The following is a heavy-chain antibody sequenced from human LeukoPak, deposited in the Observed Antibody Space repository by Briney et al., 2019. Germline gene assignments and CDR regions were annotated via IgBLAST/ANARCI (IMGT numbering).Heavy chain of an antibody. Sequence: GGSLRLSCAASSFAFSDYYMSWIRQAPGKGLEWVSYISNNGGTKHYADSVKGRFTISRDNAKNSMYLQMNSLRAEDTAVYYCAREIRITMIRGAFDIWGQGTMVTVSS. J-gene: IGHJ3*02. V-gene: IGHV3-11*04. CDR2: ISNNGGTK. D-gene: IGHD3-22*01. CDR1: SFAFSDYY. CDR3: AREIRITMIRGAFDI.